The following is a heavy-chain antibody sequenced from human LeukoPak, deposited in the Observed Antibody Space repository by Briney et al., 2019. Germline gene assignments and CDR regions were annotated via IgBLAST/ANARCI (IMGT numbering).Heavy chain of an antibody. V-gene: IGHV1-18*01. CDR3: ARAPRYCSSTSCYKNAFDI. CDR2: ISAYNGNT. D-gene: IGHD2-2*02. J-gene: IGHJ3*02. CDR1: GYTFTNYG. Sequence: VSVKVSCKTSGYTFTNYGISWVRQAPGQGLEWMGWISAYNGNTNYTQNLQGRVTMTTDTSTSTAYMELRSLRSDDTAVYYCARAPRYCSSTSCYKNAFDIWGQGTMVTVSS.